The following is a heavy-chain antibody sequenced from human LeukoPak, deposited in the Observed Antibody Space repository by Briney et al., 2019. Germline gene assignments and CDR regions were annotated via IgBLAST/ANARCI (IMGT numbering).Heavy chain of an antibody. CDR2: IYHSGST. V-gene: IGHV4-30-2*01. Sequence: SQTLSLTCTVSGGSISSGGYYWSWIRQPPGKGLEWIGYIYHSGSTYYNPSLKSRVTISVDTSKNQFSLKLSSVTAADTAVYYCARDWVAGVGDDAFDIWGQGTMVTVSS. CDR3: ARDWVAGVGDDAFDI. CDR1: GGSISSGGYY. D-gene: IGHD6-19*01. J-gene: IGHJ3*02.